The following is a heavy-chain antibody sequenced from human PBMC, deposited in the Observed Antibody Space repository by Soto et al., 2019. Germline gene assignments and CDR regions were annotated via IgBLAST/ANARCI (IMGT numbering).Heavy chain of an antibody. CDR2: ISWNSGSI. CDR1: GFTFDDYA. D-gene: IGHD4-17*01. Sequence: EVQLVESGGGLVQPGRSLRLSCAASGFTFDDYAMHWVRQAPGKGLEWVSGISWNSGSIGYADSVKGRFTISRDNAKNSLYLQMNSLRAEDTAFYYCVYGDYEGFDYWGQGTLVTVSS. J-gene: IGHJ4*02. V-gene: IGHV3-9*01. CDR3: VYGDYEGFDY.